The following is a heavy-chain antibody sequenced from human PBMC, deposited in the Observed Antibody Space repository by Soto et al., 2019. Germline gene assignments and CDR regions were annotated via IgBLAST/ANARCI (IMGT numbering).Heavy chain of an antibody. Sequence: QVQLQESGPGLVKPSQTLSLTCTVSGASISSGGYYWGWIRQHPGKGLEWIGFIYYIGTSYYNPSLESRITLSVDASKNLCSLNLTAVTAADSAVYYCARVLRDVLSDRYYWYFDLWGRGTLVSVSS. J-gene: IGHJ2*01. CDR1: GASISSGGYY. CDR3: ARVLRDVLSDRYYWYFDL. V-gene: IGHV4-31*03. CDR2: IYYIGTS. D-gene: IGHD3-16*02.